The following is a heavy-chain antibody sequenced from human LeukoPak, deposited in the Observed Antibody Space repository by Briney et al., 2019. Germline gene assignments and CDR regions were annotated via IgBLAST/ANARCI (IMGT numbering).Heavy chain of an antibody. J-gene: IGHJ4*02. V-gene: IGHV4-59*08. Sequence: SETLSLTCTVSGDSISSYYWSWIRQPPGKGLEWIGYIYYSGSTNYNPSLKSRVTISVDTSKNQFSLKLSSVTAADTAVYYCARHNGHSSGRYYFDYWGQGTLVTVSS. CDR1: GDSISSYY. CDR2: IYYSGST. D-gene: IGHD6-19*01. CDR3: ARHNGHSSGRYYFDY.